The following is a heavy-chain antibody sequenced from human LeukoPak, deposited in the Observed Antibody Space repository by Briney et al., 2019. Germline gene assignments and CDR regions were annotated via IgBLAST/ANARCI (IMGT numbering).Heavy chain of an antibody. J-gene: IGHJ4*02. CDR1: GGSISSGGYY. Sequence: SQTLSLTCTASGGSISSGGYYWSWIRQLPGKGLEWMGYIHYTGYTFLIPSLKSRVTMSLGTSENQFSLKLSSVTAADTAVYYCARYCSGDTCRYFDYWGQGTLVTVSS. D-gene: IGHD2-15*01. V-gene: IGHV4-31*03. CDR3: ARYCSGDTCRYFDY. CDR2: IHYTGYT.